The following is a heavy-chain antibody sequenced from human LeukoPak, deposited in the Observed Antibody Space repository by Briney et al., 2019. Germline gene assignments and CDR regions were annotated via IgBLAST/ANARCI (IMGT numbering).Heavy chain of an antibody. D-gene: IGHD2-15*01. V-gene: IGHV4-59*01. CDR1: GGSISSYF. CDR3: AREWRGYCSGGSCYYYYMDV. Sequence: SETLSLTCTVSGGSISSYFWTWIRQPPGKGLEWIGYIYDSANTNYNPSLKSRVTTSIDTSKNQFSLKLSSVTAADTAVYYCAREWRGYCSGGSCYYYYMDVWGKGTTVTVSS. J-gene: IGHJ6*03. CDR2: IYDSANT.